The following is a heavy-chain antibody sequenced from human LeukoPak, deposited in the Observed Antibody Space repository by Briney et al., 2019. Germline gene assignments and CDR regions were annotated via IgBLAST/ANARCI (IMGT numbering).Heavy chain of an antibody. V-gene: IGHV4-34*01. J-gene: IGHJ4*01. D-gene: IGHD6-19*01. CDR2: INHSGST. Sequence: SEALSLTCAVYGGSFSGYYWSWIRQPPGKGLEWIGEINHSGSTYYNPSLKSRVTISVDTSKNQFSVKLSSVTAADTAVYYCARSIRGYSSGWYYFDYWGHGTLITVSS. CDR1: GGSFSGYY. CDR3: ARSIRGYSSGWYYFDY.